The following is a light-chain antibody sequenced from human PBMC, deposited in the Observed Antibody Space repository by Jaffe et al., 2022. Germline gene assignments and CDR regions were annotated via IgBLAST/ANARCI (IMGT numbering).Light chain of an antibody. CDR2: VNN. CDR1: SSNIGAGYD. Sequence: QSVLTQPPSVSGAPGQRVTISCTGSSSNIGAGYDVNWYQQLPGTAPKLLIYVNNNRPSGVPDRFSGSRSGTSASLAITGLQAEDEADYYCQSYDSSLSGSWVFGGGTKLTVL. J-gene: IGLJ3*02. CDR3: QSYDSSLSGSWV. V-gene: IGLV1-40*01.